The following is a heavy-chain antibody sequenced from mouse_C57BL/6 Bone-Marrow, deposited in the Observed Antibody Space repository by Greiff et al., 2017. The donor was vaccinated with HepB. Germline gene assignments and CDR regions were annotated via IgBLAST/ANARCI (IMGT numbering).Heavy chain of an antibody. CDR1: GFTFSSYA. CDR2: ISDGGSYT. D-gene: IGHD2-5*01. V-gene: IGHV5-4*01. J-gene: IGHJ1*03. Sequence: EVQLVESGGGLVKPGGSLKLSCAASGFTFSSYAMSWVRQTPEKRLEWVATISDGGSYTYYPDNVKGRFTISRDNAKNKLYLQMSHLKYEDTAMYYCARGGPTVVTTWYFDVWGTGTPVTVSS. CDR3: ARGGPTVVTTWYFDV.